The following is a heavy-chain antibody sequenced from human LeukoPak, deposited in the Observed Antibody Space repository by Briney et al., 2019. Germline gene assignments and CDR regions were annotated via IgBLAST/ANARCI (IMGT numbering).Heavy chain of an antibody. V-gene: IGHV4-59*01. CDR1: DGSISSYY. Sequence: PSETLSLTCTVSDGSISSYYWSWIRQPPGKGLEWIGYIYYSGSTNYNPSLKSRVTISVDTSKNQFSLKLSSVTAADTAVYYCARDYPHYSSGTLDAFDIWGQGTMVTVSS. CDR3: ARDYPHYSSGTLDAFDI. D-gene: IGHD6-19*01. J-gene: IGHJ3*02. CDR2: IYYSGST.